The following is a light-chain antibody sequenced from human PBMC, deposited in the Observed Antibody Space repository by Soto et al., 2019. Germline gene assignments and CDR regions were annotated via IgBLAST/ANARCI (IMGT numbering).Light chain of an antibody. CDR2: DNN. V-gene: IGLV1-51*01. CDR3: AAWDNSLLSIL. J-gene: IGLJ2*01. Sequence: QSVLTQPPSVSAAPGQNVTISCSGASSNIGENHVSWYQHVPGTAPKLLIYDNNKRFSGISDRFSGSKSGTSATLDITGLQTGDEADFYCAAWDNSLLSILFGGGTQLTVL. CDR1: SSNIGENH.